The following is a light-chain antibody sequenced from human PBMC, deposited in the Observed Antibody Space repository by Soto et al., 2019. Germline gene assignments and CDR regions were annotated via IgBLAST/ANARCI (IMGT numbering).Light chain of an antibody. V-gene: IGKV3-15*01. CDR2: GAS. CDR1: QSVSSN. Sequence: EIVMTQSPATLSVSPGERATLSCRASQSVSSNLAWYQKKPGQVPRLLIYGASTRATGVPARFSGSGSGTEFTLTISSLQSEDFAVYYCQHYNNWPPWTFGQGTKVEIK. J-gene: IGKJ1*01. CDR3: QHYNNWPPWT.